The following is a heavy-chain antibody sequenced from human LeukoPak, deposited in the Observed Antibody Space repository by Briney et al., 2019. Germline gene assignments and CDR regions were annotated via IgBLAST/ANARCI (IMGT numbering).Heavy chain of an antibody. CDR3: ARGGYYDILTGYYTAFDI. CDR1: GGSISSGGYY. D-gene: IGHD3-9*01. J-gene: IGHJ3*02. Sequence: PSETLSLTCTVSGGSISSGGYYWSWIRQHPGKGPEWIGYIYYSGSTYYNPSLKSRVTTSVDTSKNQFSLKLSSVTAADTAVYYCARGGYYDILTGYYTAFDIWGQGTMVTVSS. V-gene: IGHV4-31*03. CDR2: IYYSGST.